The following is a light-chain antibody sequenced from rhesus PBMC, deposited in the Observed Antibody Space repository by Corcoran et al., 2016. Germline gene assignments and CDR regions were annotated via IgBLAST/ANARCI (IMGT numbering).Light chain of an antibody. J-gene: IGKJ4*01. CDR1: QDIRSY. CDR3: QQFTDYPLT. CDR2: GAT. V-gene: IGKV1-28*02. Sequence: DIQMTQSPSSLSASVGDTVTITCRASQDIRSYLNWFQQKPGKAPRPLLYGATALQTGVPSRFSGRGSGTDFTLTISSLQPEDLATYYFQQFTDYPLTFGGGPKVEIK.